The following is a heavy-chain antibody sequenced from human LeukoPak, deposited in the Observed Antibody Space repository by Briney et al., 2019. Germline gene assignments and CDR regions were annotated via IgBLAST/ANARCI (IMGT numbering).Heavy chain of an antibody. D-gene: IGHD2-2*03. CDR3: ARAAWIDYYYYMDV. Sequence: GGSLRLSCAASGFTFSSYGMSWVRQAPGKGLEWVSTISDSGGSTYYADSVKGRFTISRDNSKNTLYLQMNSLRAEDTAVYYCARAAWIDYYYYMDVWGKGTTVTISS. V-gene: IGHV3-23*01. J-gene: IGHJ6*03. CDR1: GFTFSSYG. CDR2: ISDSGGST.